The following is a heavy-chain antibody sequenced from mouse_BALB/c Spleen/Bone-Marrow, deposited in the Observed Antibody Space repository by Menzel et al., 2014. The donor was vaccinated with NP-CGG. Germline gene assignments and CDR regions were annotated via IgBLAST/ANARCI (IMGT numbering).Heavy chain of an antibody. CDR3: ARDKGRVFFDY. J-gene: IGHJ2*01. CDR1: GFTFTDYY. CDR2: IRNKANGYTT. Sequence: EVKVVESGGGLVQPGGSLRLSCATSGFTFTDYYMNWVRQPPGKALEWLGFIRNKANGYTTESSASVKGRFTISRDNSQNILYLQMNTLRAEDSATYYCARDKGRVFFDYWGQGTTLTVSS. V-gene: IGHV7-3*02.